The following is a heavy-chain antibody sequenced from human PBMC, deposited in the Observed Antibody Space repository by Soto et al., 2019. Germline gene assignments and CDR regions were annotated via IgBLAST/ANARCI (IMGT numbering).Heavy chain of an antibody. J-gene: IGHJ6*02. CDR3: AKDLSLGLELAYGMDV. CDR2: ISYDGSNK. CDR1: GFTFSSYG. D-gene: IGHD1-7*01. Sequence: QVQLVESGGGVVQPGRSLRLSCAASGFTFSSYGMHWVRQAPGKGLEWVAVISYDGSNKYYADSVKGRFTISRDNSKNTLYLQMNSLRAEDTAVYYCAKDLSLGLELAYGMDVWGQGTTVTVSS. V-gene: IGHV3-30*18.